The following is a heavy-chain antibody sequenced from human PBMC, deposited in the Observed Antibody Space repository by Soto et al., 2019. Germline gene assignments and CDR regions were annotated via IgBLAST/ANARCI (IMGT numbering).Heavy chain of an antibody. J-gene: IGHJ6*02. CDR2: ITPIFRTA. D-gene: IGHD3-3*01. V-gene: IGHV1-69*12. CDR3: ASGETQSNYYGMDV. CDR1: GGTFSSYA. Sequence: QVQLVQSGAEVKKPGSSVKVSCKASGGTFSSYAISCVRQAPGPGLEWMGGITPIFRTADYAQKFQGTVTMTADEATMTAYMELSSLRSADTAVYYCASGETQSNYYGMDVWAQGTTMTVSS.